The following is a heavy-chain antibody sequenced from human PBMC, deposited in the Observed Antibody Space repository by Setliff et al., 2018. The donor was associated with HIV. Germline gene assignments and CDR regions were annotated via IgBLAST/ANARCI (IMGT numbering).Heavy chain of an antibody. CDR2: IKQDGSEK. J-gene: IGHJ4*02. D-gene: IGHD4-17*01. CDR3: ARDPNGGYGDYFDY. CDR1: GFTFSSYW. Sequence: PGGSLRLSCAASGFTFSSYWLSWVRQAPGKGLEWVANIKQDGSEKYVDSVKGRFTISGDNAKNSLYLQMNSLRAEDTAVYYCARDPNGGYGDYFDYWGQGTLVTVSS. V-gene: IGHV3-7*01.